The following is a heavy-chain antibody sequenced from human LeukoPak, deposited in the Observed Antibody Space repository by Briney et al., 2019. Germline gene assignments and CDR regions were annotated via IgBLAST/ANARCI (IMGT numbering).Heavy chain of an antibody. J-gene: IGHJ3*01. CDR3: ARDRSGYYPFDALDL. CDR1: GYTFTSYY. Sequence: ASVKVSCKASGYTFTSYYMHWVRQAPGQGLEWMGIINPSGGSTSYAQKFQGRVTMTRDTSTSTVYMELSSLRSEDTAVYYCARDRSGYYPFDALDLWGQGTMVTVSS. CDR2: INPSGGST. V-gene: IGHV1-46*01. D-gene: IGHD3-3*01.